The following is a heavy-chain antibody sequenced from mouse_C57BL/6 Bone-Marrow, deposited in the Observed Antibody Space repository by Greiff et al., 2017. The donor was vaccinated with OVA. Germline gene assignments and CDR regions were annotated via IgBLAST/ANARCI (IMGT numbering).Heavy chain of an antibody. CDR1: GYTFTSYG. Sequence: QVQLQQSGAELARPGASVKLSCKASGYTFTSYGISWVKQRTGQGLEWIGEIYPRSGNTYYNEKFKGKATLTADKSSSTAYMELRSLTSEDSAVYFCAVITTVVAHYYAMDYWGQGTSVTVSS. J-gene: IGHJ4*01. CDR3: AVITTVVAHYYAMDY. CDR2: IYPRSGNT. V-gene: IGHV1-81*01. D-gene: IGHD1-1*01.